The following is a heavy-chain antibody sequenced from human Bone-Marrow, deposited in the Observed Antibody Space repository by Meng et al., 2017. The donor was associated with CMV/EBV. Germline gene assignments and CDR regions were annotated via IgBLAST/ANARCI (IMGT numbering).Heavy chain of an antibody. J-gene: IGHJ6*02. CDR2: INPNSGGT. CDR3: ARDWRLNDPMQYCSSTSCYPRYGMDV. Sequence: ASVKVSCKASGYTFTGYYMHWVRQAPGQGLEWMGWINPNSGGTNYAQKLQGRVTMTTDTSTSTAYMELRSLRSDDTAVYYCARDWRLNDPMQYCSSTSCYPRYGMDVWGQGTTVTVSS. V-gene: IGHV1-2*02. D-gene: IGHD2-2*01. CDR1: GYTFTGYY.